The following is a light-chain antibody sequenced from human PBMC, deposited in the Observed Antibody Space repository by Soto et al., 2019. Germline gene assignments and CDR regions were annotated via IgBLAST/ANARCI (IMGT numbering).Light chain of an antibody. CDR2: EVT. V-gene: IGLV2-14*01. Sequence: QSALTQPASVSGSPGQSITISCTGTSSDIGGHEYVFWYQQYPGKAPKLLISEVTNGPSGDSRRFSGSKSGATASLTITGLLAGHEADYFCASYTSADTLVFGGGSQLTVL. CDR1: SSDIGGHEY. J-gene: IGLJ3*02. CDR3: ASYTSADTLV.